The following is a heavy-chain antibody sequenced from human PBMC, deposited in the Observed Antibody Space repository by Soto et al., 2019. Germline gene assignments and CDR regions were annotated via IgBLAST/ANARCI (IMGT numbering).Heavy chain of an antibody. D-gene: IGHD7-27*01. CDR1: GFSFPRFG. Sequence: QVQLVESGGGVVQAGRSLRLSCAASGFSFPRFGMHWVRQAPGKGLEWVALVTYEGSQMYYADAVKGRFTISRDNGDNTLSRQMDNLRTEDTATYFCAKGRGEMNWANYYGLDVWGQGTTVTVSS. V-gene: IGHV3-30*18. J-gene: IGHJ6*02. CDR3: AKGRGEMNWANYYGLDV. CDR2: VTYEGSQM.